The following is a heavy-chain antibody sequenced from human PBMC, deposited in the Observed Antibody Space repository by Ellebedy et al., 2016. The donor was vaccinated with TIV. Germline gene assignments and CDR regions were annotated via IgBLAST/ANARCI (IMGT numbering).Heavy chain of an antibody. Sequence: AASVKVSCKASGYTFTSYYIHWLRQAPGQGLEWMGIINPSGGSTTHAQKFEGRVTVTSDTSTSTVYMQLSSLRSEDTAVYYCARTYDSSGYYEGYFDYWGQGTVVTVSS. CDR3: ARTYDSSGYYEGYFDY. D-gene: IGHD3-22*01. CDR1: GYTFTSYY. V-gene: IGHV1-46*01. CDR2: INPSGGST. J-gene: IGHJ4*02.